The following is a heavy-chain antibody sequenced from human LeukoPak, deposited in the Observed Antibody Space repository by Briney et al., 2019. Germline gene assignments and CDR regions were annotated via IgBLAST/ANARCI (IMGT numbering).Heavy chain of an antibody. Sequence: GGSLRLSCAASGITFSSYAMNWVRQAPGKGLEWVAVISYDGSNKYYADSVKGRFTISRDNSKNTLYLQMNSLRAEDTAVYYCAKIPSGSGFHDYWGQGTLVTVSS. CDR2: ISYDGSNK. D-gene: IGHD3-10*01. V-gene: IGHV3-30*18. J-gene: IGHJ4*02. CDR3: AKIPSGSGFHDY. CDR1: GITFSSYA.